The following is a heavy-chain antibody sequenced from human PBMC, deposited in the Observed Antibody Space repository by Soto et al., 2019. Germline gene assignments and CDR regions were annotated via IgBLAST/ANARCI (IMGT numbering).Heavy chain of an antibody. Sequence: GGSLRLSCAASGITFSGYAMSWARQAPGKGLEWVSTISGGGGSAYYADSVKGRFTISRDNSKNTLYVQMKSLRVEDTAVYYCAKGGCSGGSCYPLDYWGQGTLVTVSS. V-gene: IGHV3-23*01. D-gene: IGHD2-15*01. CDR1: GITFSGYA. CDR3: AKGGCSGGSCYPLDY. CDR2: ISGGGGSA. J-gene: IGHJ4*02.